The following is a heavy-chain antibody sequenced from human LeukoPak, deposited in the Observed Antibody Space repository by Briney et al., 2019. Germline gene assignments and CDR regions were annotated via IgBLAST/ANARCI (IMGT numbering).Heavy chain of an antibody. CDR1: GFTFSSYW. Sequence: PGGSLRLSCAASGFTFSSYWMHWVRQAPGKGLEWVSGITWNSDNIEYADSVKGRFTISRDNAKNSLYLQMNSLRAEDTAVYYCARDTDEGWGYYYYYYMDVWGKGTTVTVSS. V-gene: IGHV3-21*01. J-gene: IGHJ6*03. CDR3: ARDTDEGWGYYYYYYMDV. D-gene: IGHD1-26*01. CDR2: ITWNSDNI.